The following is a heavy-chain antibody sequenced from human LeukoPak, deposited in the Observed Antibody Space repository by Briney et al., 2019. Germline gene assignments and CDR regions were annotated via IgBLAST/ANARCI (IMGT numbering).Heavy chain of an antibody. CDR1: GFTFSSYA. CDR2: ISYDGSNK. D-gene: IGHD6-6*01. J-gene: IGHJ5*02. Sequence: PGGSLRLSCAASGFTFSSYAMHWVRQAPGKGLEWVAVISYDGSNKYYADSVKGRFTISRDNSKNTLYLQMNSLRAEDTAVYYCAKDPYSSSSNWFDPWGQGTLVTVSS. V-gene: IGHV3-30*04. CDR3: AKDPYSSSSNWFDP.